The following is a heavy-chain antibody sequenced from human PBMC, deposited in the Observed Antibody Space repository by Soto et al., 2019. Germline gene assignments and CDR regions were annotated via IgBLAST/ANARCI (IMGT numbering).Heavy chain of an antibody. CDR1: GGSISSGGYY. D-gene: IGHD2-2*02. CDR2: IYYSGST. V-gene: IGHV4-31*03. CDR3: ARTSRVVPAAIGNWFDP. Sequence: SETLSLTCTVSGGSISSGGYYWSWVRQHPGKGLEWIGYIYYSGSTYYNPSLKSRVTISVDTSKNQFSLKLSSVTAADTAVYYCARTSRVVPAAIGNWFDPWGQGTLVTVSS. J-gene: IGHJ5*02.